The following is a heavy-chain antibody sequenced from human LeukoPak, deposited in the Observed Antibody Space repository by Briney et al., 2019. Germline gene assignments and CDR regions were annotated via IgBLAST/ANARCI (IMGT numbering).Heavy chain of an antibody. CDR3: ARVSPYYDFWSGYDDQTDY. V-gene: IGHV1-46*01. J-gene: IGHJ4*02. Sequence: GASVKVSCKASGYTFTSYYMHWVRQAPGQGLEWMGIINPSGGSTSYAQKFQGRVTMTRDMSTSTVYMELSSLRSEDTAVYYCARVSPYYDFWSGYDDQTDYWGQGTLVTVSS. CDR2: INPSGGST. CDR1: GYTFTSYY. D-gene: IGHD3-3*01.